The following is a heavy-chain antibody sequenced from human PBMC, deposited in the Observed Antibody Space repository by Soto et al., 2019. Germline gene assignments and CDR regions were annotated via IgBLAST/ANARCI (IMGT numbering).Heavy chain of an antibody. CDR3: AREYYYDSSGYQFNAFDI. V-gene: IGHV1-2*04. D-gene: IGHD3-22*01. Sequence: ASVKVSCKASGYTFTGYYMHWVRQAPGQGLEWMGWINPNSGGTNYAQKFQGWVTMTRDTSISTAYMELSRLRSDDTAVYYCAREYYYDSSGYQFNAFDIWGQGTMVTVS. CDR1: GYTFTGYY. CDR2: INPNSGGT. J-gene: IGHJ3*02.